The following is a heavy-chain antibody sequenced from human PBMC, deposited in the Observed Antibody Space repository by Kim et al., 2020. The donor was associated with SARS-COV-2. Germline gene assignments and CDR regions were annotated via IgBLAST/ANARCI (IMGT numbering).Heavy chain of an antibody. CDR1: GFTFSSYG. J-gene: IGHJ6*02. Sequence: GGSLRLSCAASGFTFSSYGMHWVRQAPGKGLEWVAVISYDGSNKYYADSVKGRFTISRDNSKNTLYLQMNSLRAEDTAVYYCAKDGVSGFTMVRGVIGVWGQGTTVTVSS. V-gene: IGHV3-30*18. CDR3: AKDGVSGFTMVRGVIGV. CDR2: ISYDGSNK. D-gene: IGHD3-10*01.